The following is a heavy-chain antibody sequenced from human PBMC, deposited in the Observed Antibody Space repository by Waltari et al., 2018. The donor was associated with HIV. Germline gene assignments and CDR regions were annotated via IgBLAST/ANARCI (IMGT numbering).Heavy chain of an antibody. CDR2: MSYDGSRR. CDR3: AKGEYYGDYLGH. Sequence: QLAESGGGVVQPGRSLTLSCVTSGFTFTNYGIHWVRQAPGKGLEWVGVMSYDGSRRYYVDSGKGRFTISRDTSKNTQYLQMNSLRAEDTAVYYCAKGEYYGDYLGHWGQGTLVTVSS. D-gene: IGHD4-17*01. V-gene: IGHV3-30*18. CDR1: GFTFTNYG. J-gene: IGHJ4*02.